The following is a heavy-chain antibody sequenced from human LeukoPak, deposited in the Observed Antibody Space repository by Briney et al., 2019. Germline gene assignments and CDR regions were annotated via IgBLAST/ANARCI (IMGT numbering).Heavy chain of an antibody. CDR3: ARMWFPDAFDI. D-gene: IGHD2-21*01. J-gene: IGHJ3*02. Sequence: GGSLRLSCAASGFTFSSYWMSWVRQAPGKGLEWVANIKQDGSEKYYVDSVKGRFTISRDNARNSLFLQMNSLRAEDTAVYYCARMWFPDAFDIWGQGTMVTVSS. CDR1: GFTFSSYW. V-gene: IGHV3-7*01. CDR2: IKQDGSEK.